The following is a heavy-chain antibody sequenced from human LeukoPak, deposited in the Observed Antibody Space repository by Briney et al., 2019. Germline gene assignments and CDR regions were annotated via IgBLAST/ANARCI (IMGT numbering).Heavy chain of an antibody. V-gene: IGHV4-39*01. J-gene: IGHJ1*01. D-gene: IGHD6-19*01. CDR2: IYYSGST. CDR3: ARPGTGGWYANFQH. CDR1: GDSISSSSYY. Sequence: SETLSLTCTVSGDSISSSSYYWGWIRQPPGKGLEWIGSIYYSGSTYYNPSLKSRVTISVDTSKNQFSLKLSSVTAADTAVYYCARPGTGGWYANFQHWGQGTLVTVSS.